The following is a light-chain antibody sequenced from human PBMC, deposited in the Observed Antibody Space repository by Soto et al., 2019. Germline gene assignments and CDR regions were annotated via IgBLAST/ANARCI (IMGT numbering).Light chain of an antibody. J-gene: IGKJ1*01. CDR2: GTS. V-gene: IGKV1-27*01. CDR1: QDISHF. Sequence: DIQMPQSPSSLSASVGDRVTLTCRASQDISHFLAWYQQRPGKVPKLLIYGTSTLQSGVPSRFSGSGSGTDFTLTISSLQPEDVATYYCQQYTIDPPGTFGQGTKVEIK. CDR3: QQYTIDPPGT.